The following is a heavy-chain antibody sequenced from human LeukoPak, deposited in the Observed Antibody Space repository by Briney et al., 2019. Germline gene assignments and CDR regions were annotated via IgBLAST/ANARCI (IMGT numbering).Heavy chain of an antibody. CDR2: IIPIFGIA. CDR1: GDTFSSYA. D-gene: IGHD2-21*02. V-gene: IGHV1-69*04. Sequence: GASVKVSCKASGDTFSSYAISWVRQAPGQGLEWMGRIIPIFGIANYAQKFQGRVTITADKSTSTAYMELSSLRSEDTAVYYCARGPYCGGDCPTRWFDPWGQGTLVTVSS. CDR3: ARGPYCGGDCPTRWFDP. J-gene: IGHJ5*02.